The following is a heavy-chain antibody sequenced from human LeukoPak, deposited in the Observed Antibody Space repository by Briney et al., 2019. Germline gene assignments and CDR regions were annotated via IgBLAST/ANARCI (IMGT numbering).Heavy chain of an antibody. D-gene: IGHD3-3*01. CDR1: GFTFSSYA. CDR2: IRYDGSNK. V-gene: IGHV3-30*04. Sequence: GRSLRLSCAASGFTFSSYAMHWVRQAPGKGLEWVAFIRYDGSNKYYADSVKGRFTISRDNSKNTLYLQMNSLRAEDTAVYYCAANQPFWSGYPYYFDYWGQGTLVTVSS. CDR3: AANQPFWSGYPYYFDY. J-gene: IGHJ4*02.